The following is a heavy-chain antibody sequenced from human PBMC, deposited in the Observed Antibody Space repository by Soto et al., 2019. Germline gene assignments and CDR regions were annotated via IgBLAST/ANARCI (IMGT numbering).Heavy chain of an antibody. CDR3: PRQIYYSDTCPNFQYYFYS. Sequence: GESLKISCKGSGYSFAGYWITWVRQKPGKGLEWMGRIDPSDSQTYYSPSFRGHVTISATKSITTVFLQWSSLRASDTAMYYCPRQIYYSDTCPNFQYYFYSRRQRTPVTVSS. V-gene: IGHV5-10-1*01. CDR1: GYSFAGYW. CDR2: IDPSDSQT. J-gene: IGHJ4*02. D-gene: IGHD3-22*01.